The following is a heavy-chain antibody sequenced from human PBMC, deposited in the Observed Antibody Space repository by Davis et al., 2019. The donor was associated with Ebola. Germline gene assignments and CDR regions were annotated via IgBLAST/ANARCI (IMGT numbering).Heavy chain of an antibody. J-gene: IGHJ4*02. CDR1: GYTFTGYY. V-gene: IGHV1-2*02. Sequence: ASVKVSCKASGYTFTGYYMHWVRQAPGQGLEWMGWINPNSGGTNYAQKFQGRVTMTRDTSISTAYMELSRLRSDDTAVYYCARGEGIAVAGLWFPNHFDYWGQGTLVTVSS. CDR3: ARGEGIAVAGLWFPNHFDY. CDR2: INPNSGGT. D-gene: IGHD6-19*01.